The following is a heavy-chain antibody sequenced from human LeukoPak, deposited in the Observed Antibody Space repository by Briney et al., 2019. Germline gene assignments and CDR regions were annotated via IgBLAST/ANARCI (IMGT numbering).Heavy chain of an antibody. CDR3: ARAMGGDNSGYRPFGY. Sequence: ASVKVSCKASGYIFTGHYMHWVRQAPGQGLEWMGWINPDNGDTSYAQMLQARVTMTRDTSISTAYMELSSLRSDDTAVYYCARAMGGDNSGYRPFGYRGQGTLVTVSS. D-gene: IGHD3-22*01. J-gene: IGHJ4*02. V-gene: IGHV1-2*02. CDR1: GYIFTGHY. CDR2: INPDNGDT.